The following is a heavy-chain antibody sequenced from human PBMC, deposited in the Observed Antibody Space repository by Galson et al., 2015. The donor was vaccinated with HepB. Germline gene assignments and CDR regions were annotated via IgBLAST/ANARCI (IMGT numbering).Heavy chain of an antibody. V-gene: IGHV1-24*01. D-gene: IGHD3-22*01. CDR1: GYTLIELS. J-gene: IGHJ4*02. CDR3: ATDYYDSSGYFTY. CDR2: FDPEDGET. Sequence: SVKVSCKVSGYTLIELSMHWVRQAPGKGLEWMGGFDPEDGETIYAQKFQGRVTMTEDTSTDTAYMELSSLRSEDTAVYYCATDYYDSSGYFTYWGQGTLVTVSS.